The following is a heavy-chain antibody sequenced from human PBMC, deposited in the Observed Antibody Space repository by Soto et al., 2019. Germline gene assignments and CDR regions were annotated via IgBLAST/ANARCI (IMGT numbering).Heavy chain of an antibody. V-gene: IGHV4-39*01. CDR1: GDSITNSNYY. CDR3: AGRNSLASVSLNFRELSNNTWIDP. Sequence: SETLSLTCTVSGDSITNSNYYWGWFRQPPGKGLEWIASIYCIGSTYYNPSLKSRVTISVDTSNNQFSLNLNSVTASDTAVYYCAGRNSLASVSLNFRELSNNTWIDPWGPGTLVTVSS. D-gene: IGHD3-16*02. CDR2: IYCIGST. J-gene: IGHJ5*02.